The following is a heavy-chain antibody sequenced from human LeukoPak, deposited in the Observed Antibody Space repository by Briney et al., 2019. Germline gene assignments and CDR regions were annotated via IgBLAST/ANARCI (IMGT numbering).Heavy chain of an antibody. V-gene: IGHV4-34*01. J-gene: IGHJ4*02. CDR2: INHSGST. CDR3: AREASGSGSYYPIDY. Sequence: SETLSLTCAVYGGSFSGYYWSWIRQPPGKGLEWIGEINHSGSTNYNPSLKSRVTISVDTSKNQFSLKLSSVTAADTAVYYCAREASGSGSYYPIDYWGQGTLVTVSS. D-gene: IGHD3-10*01. CDR1: GGSFSGYY.